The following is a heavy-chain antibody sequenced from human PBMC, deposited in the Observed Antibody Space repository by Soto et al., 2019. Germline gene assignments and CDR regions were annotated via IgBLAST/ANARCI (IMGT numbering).Heavy chain of an antibody. Sequence: ASVKVSCKASGGTFSSYAISWVRQAPGQGLEWMGGIIPIFGTANYAQKFQGRVTITADESTSTAYMELSSLRSEDTAVYYCARDLGKYDSSGYYPQGFDYCGQGTMVTVYS. CDR2: IIPIFGTA. CDR1: GGTFSSYA. CDR3: ARDLGKYDSSGYYPQGFDY. D-gene: IGHD3-22*01. J-gene: IGHJ4*02. V-gene: IGHV1-69*13.